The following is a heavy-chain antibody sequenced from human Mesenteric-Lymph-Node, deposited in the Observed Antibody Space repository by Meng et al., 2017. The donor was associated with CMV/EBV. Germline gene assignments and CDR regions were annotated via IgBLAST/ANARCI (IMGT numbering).Heavy chain of an antibody. V-gene: IGHV1-69*04. CDR3: ARPNTYSNSMGFDY. CDR1: GYTFASYG. Sequence: SVKVSCKASGYTFASYGISWVRQAPGQGLEWMGRIIPILGIANYAQKFQGRVTITADKSTSTAYMELSSLRSEDTAVYYCARPNTYSNSMGFDYWGQGTLVTVSS. J-gene: IGHJ4*02. CDR2: IIPILGIA. D-gene: IGHD4-11*01.